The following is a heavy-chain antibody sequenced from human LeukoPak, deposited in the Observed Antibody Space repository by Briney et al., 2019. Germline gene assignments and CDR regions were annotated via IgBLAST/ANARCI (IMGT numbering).Heavy chain of an antibody. CDR2: MSPNSGDT. D-gene: IGHD6-13*01. Sequence: ASVKVSCKASGGTFSSYAINWVRQATGQRPEWMGWMSPNSGDTGYAQKFQDRVTMTRNTSISTAYMELSSLRSEDTAVYYCARDPPSGYSSSWYHFDPWGQGTLVTVSS. CDR3: ARDPPSGYSSSWYHFDP. CDR1: GGTFSSYA. V-gene: IGHV1-8*02. J-gene: IGHJ5*02.